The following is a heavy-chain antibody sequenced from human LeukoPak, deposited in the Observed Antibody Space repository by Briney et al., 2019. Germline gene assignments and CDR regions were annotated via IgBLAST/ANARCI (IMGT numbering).Heavy chain of an antibody. D-gene: IGHD6-19*01. J-gene: IGHJ4*02. CDR1: GFTFSNNA. Sequence: GGSLRLSCAASGFTFSNNAMSWVRQAPGKGLEWVSSISSSGDNTHYADSVKGRFTISRDNSKDTLYLQMNTLRAEDTAIYYCARRGWLVNFDYWGQGTLVSVSS. V-gene: IGHV3-23*01. CDR2: ISSSGDNT. CDR3: ARRGWLVNFDY.